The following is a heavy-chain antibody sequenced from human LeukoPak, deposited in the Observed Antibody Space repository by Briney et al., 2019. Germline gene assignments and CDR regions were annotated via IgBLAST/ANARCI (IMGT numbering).Heavy chain of an antibody. CDR1: GFTFKSYE. Sequence: GGSLRLSCAASGFTFKSYEMNWVRQVPGKGLEWVSYISSGGSTIYYADSVKGRFTISRDNAKNSLYLQMNSLRAEDTAVYYCASDYGDYVGHYCYGMDVWGQGTTVTVSS. D-gene: IGHD4-17*01. J-gene: IGHJ6*02. CDR2: ISSGGSTI. CDR3: ASDYGDYVGHYCYGMDV. V-gene: IGHV3-48*03.